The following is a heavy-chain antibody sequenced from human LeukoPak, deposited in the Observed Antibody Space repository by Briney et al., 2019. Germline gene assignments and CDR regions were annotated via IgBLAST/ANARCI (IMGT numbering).Heavy chain of an antibody. D-gene: IGHD5-12*01. CDR2: IYPGECNR. V-gene: IGHV5-51*01. J-gene: IGHJ4*02. CDR3: ARRAHSGAMITLDY. CDR1: GWGFTSYW. Sequence: GGAVQIAFRGAGWGFTSYWIVWVGPMAGKGREGMGGIYPGECNRRYRPSFQGKGTISAANSTTTASLQWSSLKASDTAMYYCARRAHSGAMITLDYWGQGTLVTVSS.